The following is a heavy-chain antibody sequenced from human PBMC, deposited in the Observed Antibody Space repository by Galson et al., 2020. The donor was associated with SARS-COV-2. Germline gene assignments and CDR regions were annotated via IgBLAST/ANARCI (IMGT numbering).Heavy chain of an antibody. CDR2: ISAYNGNT. Sequence: ASVKVSCKASGYTFTSYGISWVRQAPGQGLEGMGWISAYNGNTNYAQKLQGRVTMTTDTSTSTAYIELRSLRSDDTAVYYCARGYFDWLSPSSDAFDIWGQGTMVTVSS. CDR3: ARGYFDWLSPSSDAFDI. V-gene: IGHV1-18*01. D-gene: IGHD3-9*01. CDR1: GYTFTSYG. J-gene: IGHJ3*02.